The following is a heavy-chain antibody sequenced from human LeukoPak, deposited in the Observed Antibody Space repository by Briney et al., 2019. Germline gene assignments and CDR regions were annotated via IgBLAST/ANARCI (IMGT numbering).Heavy chain of an antibody. CDR1: GFAFDGYD. Sequence: SGGSLRLSCTTSGFAFDGYDMLWVRQPAGKGLEWVGFIRRRAYGGAAEYAASVKGRLIISRDDSKGIAYLQMNSLKTEDTAVYYCSRNGLVDFDYWGQGSRVIVSP. J-gene: IGHJ4*02. V-gene: IGHV3-49*04. CDR3: SRNGLVDFDY. CDR2: IRRRAYGGAA.